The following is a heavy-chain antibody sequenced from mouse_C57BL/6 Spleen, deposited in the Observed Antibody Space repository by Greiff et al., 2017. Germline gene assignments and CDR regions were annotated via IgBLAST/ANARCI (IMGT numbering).Heavy chain of an antibody. CDR2: IDPSDSYT. V-gene: IGHV1-69*01. CDR1: GYTFTSYW. J-gene: IGHJ4*01. CDR3: ARGDAMDY. Sequence: QVQLQQPGAELVMPGASVKLSCKASGYTFTSYWMHWVKQRPGQGLEWIGEIDPSDSYTNYNQKFKGKSTLTVDKSSSTAYMQLSSLTSEDSAVXYCARGDAMDYWGQGTSVTVSS.